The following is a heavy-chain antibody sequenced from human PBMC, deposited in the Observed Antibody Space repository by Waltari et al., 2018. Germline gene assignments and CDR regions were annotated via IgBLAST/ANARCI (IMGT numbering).Heavy chain of an antibody. CDR1: GYTFTSYG. J-gene: IGHJ4*02. V-gene: IGHV1-18*01. CDR2: ISGYNGET. CDR3: ARGDDILTGDYKGLDY. D-gene: IGHD3-9*01. Sequence: QVQLVQSGAEVKKPGASVKVSCKASGYTFTSYGISWVRQAPGQGLEWMGWISGYNGETNFAQNLKGRVTMTTDTSTRTAYMELKSLRSDDTAVYYCARGDDILTGDYKGLDYWGQGTLVTVSS.